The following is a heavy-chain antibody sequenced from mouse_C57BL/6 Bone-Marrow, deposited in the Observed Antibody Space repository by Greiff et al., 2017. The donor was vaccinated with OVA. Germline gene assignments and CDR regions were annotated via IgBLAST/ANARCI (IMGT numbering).Heavy chain of an antibody. Sequence: QVQLKQPGAELVKPGASVKLSCKASGYTFTSYWMHWVKQRPGRGLEWIGRIDPNSGGTKYNEKFKSKATLTVDKPSSTAYMQLSSLTSEDSAVYDCARDKGLRRGYAMDYWGQGTSVTVSS. V-gene: IGHV1-72*01. CDR1: GYTFTSYW. CDR2: IDPNSGGT. D-gene: IGHD2-4*01. CDR3: ARDKGLRRGYAMDY. J-gene: IGHJ4*01.